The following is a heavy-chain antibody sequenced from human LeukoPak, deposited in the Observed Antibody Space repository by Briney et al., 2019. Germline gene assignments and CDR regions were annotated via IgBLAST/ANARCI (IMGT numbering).Heavy chain of an antibody. Sequence: ASVKVSYKASGYSFNAYYMHWVRQAPGQGLEWLGWINPNSGGTNYAQKFQGRVSMTRDTSISTAYMELSRLRSDDTAVYYCARGQSIAAANYFDYWGQGTLVTVSS. CDR1: GYSFNAYY. D-gene: IGHD6-13*01. CDR2: INPNSGGT. J-gene: IGHJ4*02. CDR3: ARGQSIAAANYFDY. V-gene: IGHV1-2*02.